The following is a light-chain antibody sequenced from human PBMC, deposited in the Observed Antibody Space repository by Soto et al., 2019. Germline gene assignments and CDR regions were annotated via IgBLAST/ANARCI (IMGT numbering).Light chain of an antibody. V-gene: IGKV3-11*01. CDR1: QRVSSY. Sequence: EIVLTQSPATLSLSPGEGATLSCRASQRVSSYLAWYQQKPGQAPRLLIYDASNRATCIPARFSGSGSGTDFTLTISSLEPEDFAVYYCQQRSNWPITFGQGTRLEN. CDR2: DAS. J-gene: IGKJ5*01. CDR3: QQRSNWPIT.